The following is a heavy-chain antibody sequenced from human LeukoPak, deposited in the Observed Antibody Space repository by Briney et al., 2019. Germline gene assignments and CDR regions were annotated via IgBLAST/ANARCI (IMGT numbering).Heavy chain of an antibody. V-gene: IGHV3-7*04. J-gene: IGHJ4*02. CDR1: GFTFSSYW. CDR2: IKQDGSEK. D-gene: IGHD2-2*01. Sequence: QPGGSLRLSCAASGFTFSSYWMSWVRQAPGKGLEWVANIKQDGSEKYYVDSVKGRFTISRDNAKSSLYLQMNSLRAEDTAVYYCARETLVVVPAAMDYWGQGTLVIVSS. CDR3: ARETLVVVPAAMDY.